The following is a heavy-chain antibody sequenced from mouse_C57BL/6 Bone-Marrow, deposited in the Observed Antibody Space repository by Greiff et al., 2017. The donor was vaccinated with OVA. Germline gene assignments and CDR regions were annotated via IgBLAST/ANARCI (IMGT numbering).Heavy chain of an antibody. D-gene: IGHD1-1*01. J-gene: IGHJ2*01. Sequence: EVKVVESGGGLVQPGGSLKLSCAASGFTFSDYGMAWVRQAPRKGPEWVGFISNLAYSIYYADTVTGRFTISRENAKNTLYMQMSSLKSEDTAMYYCARHYDWGQGTTLTVSS. CDR1: GFTFSDYG. V-gene: IGHV5-15*01. CDR3: ARHYD. CDR2: ISNLAYSI.